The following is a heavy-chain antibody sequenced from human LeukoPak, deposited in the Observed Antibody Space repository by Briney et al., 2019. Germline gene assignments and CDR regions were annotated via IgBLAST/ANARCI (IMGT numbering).Heavy chain of an antibody. CDR2: XXXXXXXI. D-gene: IGHD6-13*01. Sequence: GESLRLSCAASGFTFSSYEMNWVRQAPGKGXXXXXXXXXXXXXIYYADSVKGRFTISRDNAKNSLYLQMNSLRAEDTAVYYCARGKEYSSSWFGFVRSNWFDPRGQGTLVTVSS. V-gene: IGHV3-48*03. J-gene: IGHJ5*02. CDR3: ARGKEYSSSWFGFVRSNWFDP. CDR1: GFTFSSYE.